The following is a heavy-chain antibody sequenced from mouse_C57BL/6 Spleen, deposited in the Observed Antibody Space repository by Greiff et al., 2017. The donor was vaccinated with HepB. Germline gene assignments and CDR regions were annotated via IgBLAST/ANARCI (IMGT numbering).Heavy chain of an antibody. CDR3: ARWTAFDY. Sequence: QVQLQQSGPELVKPGASVKISCKASGYAFSSSWMNWVKQRPGKGLEWIGRIYPGEGDTNYNGKFKGKATLTADKSSSTAYMQLSSLTSEDSAVYFCARWTAFDYWGQGTTLTVSS. CDR2: IYPGEGDT. CDR1: GYAFSSSW. V-gene: IGHV1-82*01. J-gene: IGHJ2*01.